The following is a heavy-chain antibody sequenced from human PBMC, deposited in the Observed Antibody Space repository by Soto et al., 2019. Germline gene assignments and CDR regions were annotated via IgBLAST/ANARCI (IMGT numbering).Heavy chain of an antibody. D-gene: IGHD1-26*01. CDR3: AKDGTRVAAYPGY. CDR1: GFTFSSSG. CDR2: IYYDGSNK. J-gene: IGHJ4*02. V-gene: IGHV3-33*06. Sequence: QVHLVESGGGVVQLGRSLRLSCAASGFTFSSSGMHWVRQAPGKGLEWVAAIYYDGSNKYYADSVKGRFTISRDNSNNTLYLQMNSLRAEDTAVYYCAKDGTRVAAYPGYWGQGTLVIVSS.